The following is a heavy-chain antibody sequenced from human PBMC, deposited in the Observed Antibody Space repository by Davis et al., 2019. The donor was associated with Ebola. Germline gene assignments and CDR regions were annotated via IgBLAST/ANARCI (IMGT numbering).Heavy chain of an antibody. J-gene: IGHJ4*02. V-gene: IGHV1-2*02. CDR2: INPNSGGT. CDR3: AREVLRKDDYGDYGRIFDY. CDR1: GYTFTGYY. D-gene: IGHD4-17*01. Sequence: ASVKVSCKASGYTFTGYYMHWVRQAPGQGLEWMGWINPNSGGTNYAQKLQGRVTMTRDTSTSTVYMELSSLRSEDTAVYYCAREVLRKDDYGDYGRIFDYWDQGTLVTVSS.